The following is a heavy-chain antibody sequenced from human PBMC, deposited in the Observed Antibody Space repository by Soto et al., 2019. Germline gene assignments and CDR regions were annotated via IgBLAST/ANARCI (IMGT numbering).Heavy chain of an antibody. D-gene: IGHD4-17*01. J-gene: IGHJ4*02. CDR3: AKPYGDYLGFDY. CDR2: ISGSVGST. CDR1: GFTFSSYA. Sequence: EVQLLESGGGLVQPGGSLRLSCAASGFTFSSYAMSWVRQAPGKGLEWVSAISGSVGSTYCADSVKGRFTISRDISKNTLYLQMNSLRAEDTAVYYCAKPYGDYLGFDYWGQGTLVTVSS. V-gene: IGHV3-23*01.